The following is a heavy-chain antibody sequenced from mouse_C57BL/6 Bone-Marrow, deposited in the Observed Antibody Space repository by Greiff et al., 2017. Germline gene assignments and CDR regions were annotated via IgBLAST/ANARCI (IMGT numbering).Heavy chain of an antibody. V-gene: IGHV2-9-1*01. CDR3: ARAYGSTYDVAY. D-gene: IGHD1-1*01. CDR2: LWTGGGT. J-gene: IGHJ2*01. CDR1: GFSLTSYA. Sequence: VQGVESGPGLVAPSQSLSITCTVSGFSLTSYAISWVRQPPGKGLAWLGVLWTGGGTNYNSALTFRLRISKDNSKRQVNLKKNSLQTDDTARYYCARAYGSTYDVAYGGQGTTLTVSA.